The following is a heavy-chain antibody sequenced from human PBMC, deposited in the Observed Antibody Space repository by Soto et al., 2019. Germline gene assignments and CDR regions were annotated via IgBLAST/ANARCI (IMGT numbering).Heavy chain of an antibody. D-gene: IGHD2-15*01. Sequence: EVQLVESGGDLVQPGGSLRLSCAASGLTFSDHYMDWVRQAPGKGLEWVGRIRNKANSYTTDYAASVKGRFTISSDDSTSSLLLHMNGLKTEDTAVYYCTRVERNGGKLDYWGQGTLVVVSS. CDR3: TRVERNGGKLDY. CDR2: IRNKANSYTT. CDR1: GLTFSDHY. V-gene: IGHV3-72*01. J-gene: IGHJ4*02.